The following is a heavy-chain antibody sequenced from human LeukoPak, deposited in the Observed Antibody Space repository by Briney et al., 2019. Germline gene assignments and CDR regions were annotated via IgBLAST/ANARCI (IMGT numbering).Heavy chain of an antibody. V-gene: IGHV4-4*02. CDR2: IYHSGST. D-gene: IGHD6-13*01. CDR3: ARTGSSWYRGIDP. J-gene: IGHJ5*02. CDR1: GGSISSSNW. Sequence: PSETLSLTCAVPGGSISSSNWWSWVRQPPGKGLEWIGEIYHSGSTNYNPSLKSRVTISVDKSKNQFSLKLSSVTAADTAVYYCARTGSSWYRGIDPWGQGTLVTVSS.